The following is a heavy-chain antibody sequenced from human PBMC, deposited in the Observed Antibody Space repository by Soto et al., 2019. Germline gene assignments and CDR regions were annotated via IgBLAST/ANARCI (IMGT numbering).Heavy chain of an antibody. V-gene: IGHV3-23*01. CDR3: AKRRGAGWHFDY. D-gene: IGHD2-15*01. Sequence: DVQLLESGGGLVQPEGSLRLSCAASGFTFSSYAMGWVRQGPGKGLEWVAVVSIGGSTHYADSVRGRFTISRDNSKNTLSLQMNSLTAEDTAVYFWAKRRGAGWHFDYWGQGALVTVSS. J-gene: IGHJ4*02. CDR2: VSIGGST. CDR1: GFTFSSYA.